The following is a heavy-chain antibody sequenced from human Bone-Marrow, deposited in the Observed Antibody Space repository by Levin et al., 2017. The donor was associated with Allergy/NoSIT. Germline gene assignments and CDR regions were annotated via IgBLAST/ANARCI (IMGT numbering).Heavy chain of an antibody. CDR3: ARDGANGIMGSFDY. CDR1: GFTFSDYG. CDR2: IWYDGTNK. D-gene: IGHD4/OR15-4a*01. J-gene: IGHJ4*02. Sequence: PGGSLRLSCAVSGFTFSDYGMHWVRMLPGKGLEWVAVIWYDGTNKYYADSVKGRFTISRDNSKNTLYIEMNSLRGDDTAVYFCARDGANGIMGSFDYWGQGALVTVSS. V-gene: IGHV3-33*01.